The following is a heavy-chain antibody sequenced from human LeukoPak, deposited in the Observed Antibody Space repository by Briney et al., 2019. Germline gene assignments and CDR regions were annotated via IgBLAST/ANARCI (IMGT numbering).Heavy chain of an antibody. CDR1: GFTFSSYA. Sequence: PGGSLRLSCAASGFTFSSYAMSWVRQAPGKGLEWVSAISGSGGSTYYADSVKGRFTISRDNSKNTLYLQMNSLRAEDTAVYYCAKVRDYDILTGYPGWFDPWGQGSLVTVSS. J-gene: IGHJ5*02. CDR2: ISGSGGST. CDR3: AKVRDYDILTGYPGWFDP. V-gene: IGHV3-23*01. D-gene: IGHD3-9*01.